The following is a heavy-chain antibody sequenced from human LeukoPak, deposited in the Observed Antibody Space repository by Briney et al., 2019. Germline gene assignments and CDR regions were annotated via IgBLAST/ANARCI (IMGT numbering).Heavy chain of an antibody. V-gene: IGHV3-30*18. CDR1: GFTFSSYG. CDR2: ISYDATNK. CDR3: AKESWSTDSGKGDFDI. Sequence: PGRSLRLTCAASGFTFSSYGIHWVRQAPGKGLEWVAFISYDATNKYFTDSVKGRFTISRDNSKKTLYLQMNSLRPEDTAVYYCAKESWSTDSGKGDFDIWGQGTMVTVSS. J-gene: IGHJ3*02. D-gene: IGHD3-10*01.